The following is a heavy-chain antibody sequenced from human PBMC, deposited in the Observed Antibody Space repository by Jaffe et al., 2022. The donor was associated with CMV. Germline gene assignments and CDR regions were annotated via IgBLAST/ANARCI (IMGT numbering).Heavy chain of an antibody. CDR3: TVDYQDGWFDP. V-gene: IGHV3-15*01. J-gene: IGHJ5*02. Sequence: EVQLVDSGGGLVKPGGSLRLSCAASGFKFTNVWMSWVRQAPGKGLEWVGRIKSRFEGWTTEYAAPVNGRFTISRDDPKEMMYLQMDSLKTEDTGIYYCTVDYQDGWFDPWGQGTLVTVSS. D-gene: IGHD2-15*01. CDR1: GFKFTNVW. CDR2: IKSRFEGWTT.